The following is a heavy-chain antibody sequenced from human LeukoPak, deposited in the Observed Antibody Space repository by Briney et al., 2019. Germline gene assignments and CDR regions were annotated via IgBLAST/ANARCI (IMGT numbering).Heavy chain of an antibody. CDR1: GYTFTNYG. D-gene: IGHD5-12*01. CDR2: INSYNGNT. CDR3: ARWDGGYDRYYYYYYMDV. V-gene: IGHV1-18*01. J-gene: IGHJ6*03. Sequence: ASVKVSCKASGYTFTNYGISWVRQAPGQGLEWMGWINSYNGNTNYAQMLQGRVTMTTDTSTSTAYMELRSLRSDDTAVYYCARWDGGYDRYYYYYYMDVWGKGTTVTISS.